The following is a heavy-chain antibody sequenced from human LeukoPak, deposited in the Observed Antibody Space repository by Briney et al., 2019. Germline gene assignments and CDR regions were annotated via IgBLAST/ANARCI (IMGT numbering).Heavy chain of an antibody. J-gene: IGHJ4*02. CDR3: ARSSTGSYFDY. CDR2: IYYSGRT. Sequence: SETLSLTCTVSGGSISSYYWSWIRQPPGKGLEWIGYIYYSGRTNYNPSLKSRVTISVDTSKNQFSLKLSAVTAADTAVYYCARSSTGSYFDYWGQGTLVTVSS. CDR1: GGSISSYY. D-gene: IGHD2-2*01. V-gene: IGHV4-59*01.